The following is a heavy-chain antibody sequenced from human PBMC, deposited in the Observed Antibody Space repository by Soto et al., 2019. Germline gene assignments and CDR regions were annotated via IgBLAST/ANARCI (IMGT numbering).Heavy chain of an antibody. V-gene: IGHV4-31*03. CDR2: INYSGST. Sequence: QVQLQESGPGLVKPSQTLSLTCTVSGGSISSGGYYWSWIRQHPGKGLEWIGYINYSGSTYYNPSLKSRVTQTIDTSKKQFSLKLSSVTDADTAVYYCARSNPVWEILEHYFDYWGKVTLVTVS. D-gene: IGHD3-16*01. J-gene: IGHJ4*02. CDR1: GGSISSGGYY. CDR3: ARSNPVWEILEHYFDY.